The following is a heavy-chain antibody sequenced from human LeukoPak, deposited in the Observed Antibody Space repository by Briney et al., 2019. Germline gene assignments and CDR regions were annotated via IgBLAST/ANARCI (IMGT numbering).Heavy chain of an antibody. CDR1: GGSIGSYY. V-gene: IGHV4-59*01. CDR3: ARDSGSYYQLDY. Sequence: SETLSLTCTVSGGSIGSYYWSWIRQPPGKGLEWIGYIYYSGSTNYNPSLKSRVTISVDTSKNQFSLKLSSVTAADTAVYYCARDSGSYYQLDYWGQGTLVTVSS. J-gene: IGHJ4*02. CDR2: IYYSGST. D-gene: IGHD1-26*01.